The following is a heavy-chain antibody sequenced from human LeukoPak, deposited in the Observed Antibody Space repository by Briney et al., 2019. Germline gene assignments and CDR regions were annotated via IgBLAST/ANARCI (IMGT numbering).Heavy chain of an antibody. D-gene: IGHD6-19*01. CDR1: GYTLTELS. V-gene: IGHV1-24*01. CDR2: FDPEDGEA. J-gene: IGHJ4*02. Sequence: ASVKVSCKVSGYTLTELSIHWVRQAPAKGLEWMGGFDPEDGEAIYAQKFQGRVTMTEDTSTDTAYMELSSLRSEDTAVYYCATGYSSGWQTQFFDYWGQGTLVTVSS. CDR3: ATGYSSGWQTQFFDY.